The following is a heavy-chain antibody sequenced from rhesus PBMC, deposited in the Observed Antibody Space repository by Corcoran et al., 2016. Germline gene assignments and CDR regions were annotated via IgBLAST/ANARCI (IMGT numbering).Heavy chain of an antibody. CDR1: GYSISSGYG. V-gene: IGHV4-127*01. J-gene: IGHJ4*01. D-gene: IGHD2-27*01. CDR3: AREGRIYSLFDY. CDR2: IYGGSGST. Sequence: QVQLQESGPGLVKPSETLSLTCAVSGYSISSGYGWGWIRQPPGKGLEWIGQIYGGSGSTYYNPSRKSRVTVSKDTAKNQFSMKLSSGTAADTAVYDCAREGRIYSLFDYWGQGVLVTVSS.